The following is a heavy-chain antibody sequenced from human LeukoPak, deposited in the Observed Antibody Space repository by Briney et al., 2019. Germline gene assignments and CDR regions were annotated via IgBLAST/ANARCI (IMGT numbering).Heavy chain of an antibody. V-gene: IGHV3-15*01. CDR2: TKSKTDGGTT. J-gene: IGHJ6*04. D-gene: IGHD3-10*01. CDR3: TTPVGYGSGSSLDYYYYGMDV. Sequence: SGGSLRLSCAASGFTLSNAWMNWVRQAPGKGLEWGGRTKSKTDGGTTDYAAPVKGRFTISTDDSENTLYLQMNSLKTEDTAVYYCTTPVGYGSGSSLDYYYYGMDVWGKGTTVTVSS. CDR1: GFTLSNAW.